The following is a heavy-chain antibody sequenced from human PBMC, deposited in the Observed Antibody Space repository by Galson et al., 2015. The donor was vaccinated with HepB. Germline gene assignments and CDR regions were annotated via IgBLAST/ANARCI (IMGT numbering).Heavy chain of an antibody. CDR2: TPYDGSNK. J-gene: IGHJ4*02. V-gene: IGHV3-30-3*01. Sequence: SLRLSCAASGFTFSSFAMHWVRQAPGKGLEWVAVTPYDGSNKYYADSVKGRFTISRDNSKNTLYLQVNSLRAEDTAVYYCAGGFGDSWGQGTLVTVS. CDR1: GFTFSSFA. CDR3: AGGFGDS. D-gene: IGHD3-16*01.